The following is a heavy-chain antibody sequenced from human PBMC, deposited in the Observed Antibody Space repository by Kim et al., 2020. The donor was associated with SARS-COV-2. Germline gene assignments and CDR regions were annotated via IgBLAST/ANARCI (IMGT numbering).Heavy chain of an antibody. J-gene: IGHJ4*02. CDR3: ARDPYYYGSGSPDY. Sequence: PSLKRRVPISVDTSKNQFSLKLSSVTAADTAVYYCARDPYYYGSGSPDYWGQGTLVTVSS. V-gene: IGHV4-34*01. D-gene: IGHD3-10*01.